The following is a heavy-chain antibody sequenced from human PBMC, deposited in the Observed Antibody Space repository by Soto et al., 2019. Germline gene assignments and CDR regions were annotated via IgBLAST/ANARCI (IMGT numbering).Heavy chain of an antibody. Sequence: EVQLVESGGGLVQPGGSLRLSCAASGFTVSSNYMSWVRQAQGKGLEWVSVIYSGGSTYYADSVKGRFTISRDNSKNTLYLQMNSLRAEDTAVYYCARENVGTYYYYMDVWGKGTTVTVSS. CDR3: ARENVGTYYYYMDV. J-gene: IGHJ6*03. CDR2: IYSGGST. D-gene: IGHD7-27*01. CDR1: GFTVSSNY. V-gene: IGHV3-66*01.